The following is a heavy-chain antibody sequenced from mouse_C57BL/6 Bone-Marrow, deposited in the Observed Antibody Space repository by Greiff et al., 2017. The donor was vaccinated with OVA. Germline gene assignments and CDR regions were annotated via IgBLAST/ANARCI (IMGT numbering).Heavy chain of an antibody. V-gene: IGHV1-50*01. CDR2: IDPSDSYT. CDR3: ARWLLRGYYAMDY. CDR1: GYTFTSYW. Sequence: QVQLKQPGAELVKPGASVKLSCKASGYTFTSYWMQWVKQRPGQGLEWIGEIDPSDSYTNYNQKFKGKATLTVDTSSSTAYMQLSSLTSEDSAVYYCARWLLRGYYAMDYWGQGTSVTVSS. J-gene: IGHJ4*01. D-gene: IGHD2-3*01.